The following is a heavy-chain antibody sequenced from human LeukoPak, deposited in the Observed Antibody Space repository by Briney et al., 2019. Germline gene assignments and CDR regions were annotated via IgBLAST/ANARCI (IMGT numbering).Heavy chain of an antibody. CDR1: GFTFSSYA. J-gene: IGHJ5*02. V-gene: IGHV3-23*01. CDR3: AKVFRPRYWGWSDP. Sequence: GGSLRLSCAASGFTFSSYAMSWVRQAPGKGLEWVSAISGSGGSTYYADSVKGRFTISRDNSKNTLYLQMNSLRAEDTAVYYCAKVFRPRYWGWSDPWGQGTLVTVSS. D-gene: IGHD2-15*01. CDR2: ISGSGGST.